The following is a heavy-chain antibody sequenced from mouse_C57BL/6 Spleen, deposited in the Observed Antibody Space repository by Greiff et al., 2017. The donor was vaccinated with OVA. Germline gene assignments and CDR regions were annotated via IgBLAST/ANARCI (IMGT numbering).Heavy chain of an antibody. CDR2: IYPGDGDT. D-gene: IGHD1-1*01. V-gene: IGHV1-82*01. Sequence: VKLLESGPELVKPGASVKISCKASGYAFSSSWMNWVKQRPGKGLEWIGRIYPGDGDTNYNGKFKGKATLTADKSSSTAYMQLSSLTSEDSAVYFGAREGIYYGSSYGYFDVWGTGTTVTVSS. CDR1: GYAFSSSW. CDR3: AREGIYYGSSYGYFDV. J-gene: IGHJ1*03.